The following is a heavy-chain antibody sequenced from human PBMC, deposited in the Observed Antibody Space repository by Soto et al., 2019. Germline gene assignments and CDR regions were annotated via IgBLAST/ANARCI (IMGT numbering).Heavy chain of an antibody. J-gene: IGHJ6*02. CDR3: AREAVAAAGTPYYYYYYGMDV. V-gene: IGHV1-46*01. D-gene: IGHD6-13*01. CDR2: INPSGGST. Sequence: ASVKVSCKASGYTFTSYYMHWVRQAPGQGLEWMGIINPSGGSTSYAQKFQGRVTMTRDTSTSTVYMELSSLRSEDTAVYYCAREAVAAAGTPYYYYYYGMDVWGQGTTVTVSS. CDR1: GYTFTSYY.